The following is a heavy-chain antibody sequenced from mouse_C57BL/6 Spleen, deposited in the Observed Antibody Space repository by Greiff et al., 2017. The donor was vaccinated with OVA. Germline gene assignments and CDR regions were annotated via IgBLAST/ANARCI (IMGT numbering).Heavy chain of an antibody. J-gene: IGHJ3*01. D-gene: IGHD4-1*01. CDR1: GFSLNSYG. V-gene: IGHV2-9*01. Sequence: VMLVESGPGLVAPSQSLSITRTVSGFSLNSYGVDWVRQPPGKGLEWLGVIWGGGSTNYTSALMSRLSISKDNSKSQVYLKMNSLQTEDTAMYYCAKRGNWDPFAYWGQGTLVTVSA. CDR2: IWGGGST. CDR3: AKRGNWDPFAY.